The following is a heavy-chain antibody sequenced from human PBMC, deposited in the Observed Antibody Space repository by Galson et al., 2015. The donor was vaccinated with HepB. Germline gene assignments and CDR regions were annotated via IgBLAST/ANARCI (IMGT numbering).Heavy chain of an antibody. CDR3: ARDQVVRGHYYYYGMDV. Sequence: SVKVSCKASGYTFTSYAMRWVRQAPGQRLEWMGWINAGNGNTKYSQKFQGRVTITRDTSASTAYMELSSLRSEDTAVYYCARDQVVRGHYYYYGMDVWGQGTTVTVSS. CDR1: GYTFTSYA. J-gene: IGHJ6*02. CDR2: INAGNGNT. V-gene: IGHV1-3*01. D-gene: IGHD3-10*01.